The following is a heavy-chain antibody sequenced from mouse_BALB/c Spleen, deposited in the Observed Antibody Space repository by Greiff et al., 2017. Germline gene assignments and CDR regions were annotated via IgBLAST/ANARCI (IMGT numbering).Heavy chain of an antibody. D-gene: IGHD1-1*01. CDR3: ARPLDYYGSSGYAMDY. CDR1: GYTFTSYT. CDR2: INPSSGYT. J-gene: IGHJ4*01. V-gene: IGHV1-4*02. Sequence: QVQLQQSAAELARPGASVKMSCKASGYTFTSYTMHWVKQRPGQGLEWIGYINPSSGYTEYNQKFKDKTTLTADKSSSTAYMQLSSLTSEDSAVYYCARPLDYYGSSGYAMDYWGQGTSVTVSS.